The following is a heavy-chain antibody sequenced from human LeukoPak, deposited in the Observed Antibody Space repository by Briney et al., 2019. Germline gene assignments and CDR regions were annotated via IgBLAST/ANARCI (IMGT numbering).Heavy chain of an antibody. CDR2: IYSGGST. CDR1: EFIFSSYT. CDR3: ARVDYGDYGFDY. Sequence: GGSLRLSCAASEFIFSSYTMSWVRQAPGKGLEWVSVIYSGGSTYYADSVKGRFTISRDNSKNTLYLQMKSLRAEDTAVYYCARVDYGDYGFDYWGQGTLVTVSS. D-gene: IGHD4-17*01. J-gene: IGHJ4*02. V-gene: IGHV3-66*01.